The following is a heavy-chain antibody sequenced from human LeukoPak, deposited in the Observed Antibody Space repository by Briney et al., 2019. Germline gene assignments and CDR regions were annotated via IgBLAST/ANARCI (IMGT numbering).Heavy chain of an antibody. CDR2: IYYSGST. CDR1: GGSISSYY. D-gene: IGHD6-6*01. J-gene: IGHJ4*02. CDR3: ASLDRRFSSSPEVGY. Sequence: PSETLSLTCTVSGGSISSYYWSWIRQPPGKGLEWIGYIYYSGSTNYNPSLKSRVTISVDTSKNQFSLKLSSVTAADTAVYYCASLDRRFSSSPEVGYWGQGTLVTVSS. V-gene: IGHV4-59*01.